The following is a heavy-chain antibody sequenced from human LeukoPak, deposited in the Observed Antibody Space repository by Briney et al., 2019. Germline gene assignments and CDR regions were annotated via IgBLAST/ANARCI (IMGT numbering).Heavy chain of an antibody. CDR1: GYTFINYG. V-gene: IGHV1-18*01. D-gene: IGHD2-15*01. Sequence: ASVKVSCKASGYTFINYGITWVRRAPGQGLEWMGWITTYNGNTYYAQNFQGRVTMTADTSTSTAYMEVRSLRSDDTAVYYCARLSPPIASFCSGGTCYSGGFDPWGQGTLVTVSS. J-gene: IGHJ5*02. CDR2: ITTYNGNT. CDR3: ARLSPPIASFCSGGTCYSGGFDP.